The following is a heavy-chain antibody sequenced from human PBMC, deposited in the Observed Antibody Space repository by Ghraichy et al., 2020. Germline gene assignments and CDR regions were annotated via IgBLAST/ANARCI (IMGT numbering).Heavy chain of an antibody. CDR3: TKGWGDY. Sequence: GGSLRLSCVASGFTFGSSAMHWVRQAPGKGLEWVTLMSNDGSEIQYADSVKGRFTISRDNSKNTLYLQMNSLRADDTAVYYCTKGWGDYWGQGTLLTVSS. J-gene: IGHJ4*02. CDR1: GFTFGSSA. CDR2: MSNDGSEI. V-gene: IGHV3-30*04. D-gene: IGHD3-16*01.